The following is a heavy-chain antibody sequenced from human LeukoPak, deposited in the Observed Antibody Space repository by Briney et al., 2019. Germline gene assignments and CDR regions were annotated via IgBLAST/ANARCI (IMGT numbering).Heavy chain of an antibody. Sequence: ASVTVSCKASGYTFTGYYMHWVRQAPGQGLEWMGSINPNSGGTNYAQKFQGRVTMTRDTSISTAYMELSRLTSDDTAVYYCARDLFYDFWSGSYDYWGQGTLVTVSS. D-gene: IGHD3-3*01. J-gene: IGHJ4*02. V-gene: IGHV1-2*02. CDR1: GYTFTGYY. CDR2: INPNSGGT. CDR3: ARDLFYDFWSGSYDY.